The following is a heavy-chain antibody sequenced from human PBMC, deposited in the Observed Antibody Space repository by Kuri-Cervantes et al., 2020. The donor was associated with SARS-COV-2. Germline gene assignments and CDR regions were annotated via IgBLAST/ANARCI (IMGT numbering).Heavy chain of an antibody. J-gene: IGHJ4*02. V-gene: IGHV1-18*04. D-gene: IGHD2-21*01. Sequence: ASVKVSCKASGYTFTNYGINCVRQATGQGLEWMGWISAYNGVTFFAHNFQGRVTMTVDASTSTAYMELRSLRSDDTAVYYCSRDPCGIDCLRRLDYWGQGTLVTVSS. CDR2: ISAYNGVT. CDR1: GYTFTNYG. CDR3: SRDPCGIDCLRRLDY.